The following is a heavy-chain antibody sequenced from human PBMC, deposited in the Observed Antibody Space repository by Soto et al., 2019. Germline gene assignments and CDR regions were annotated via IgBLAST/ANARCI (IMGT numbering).Heavy chain of an antibody. CDR3: TRDHGYGYGMDV. J-gene: IGHJ6*02. CDR2: ITKSSRTI. V-gene: IGHV3-48*01. Sequence: EVPLVESGGGLVQPGVSLRLSCAASGFTFSTYSMNWVRQAPGKGLEWISYITKSSRTIYYADSVKGRFTISRDNAKKSLYLQMNSLRAEDTAVYYCTRDHGYGYGMDVWGQGTTVTVSS. D-gene: IGHD5-12*01. CDR1: GFTFSTYS.